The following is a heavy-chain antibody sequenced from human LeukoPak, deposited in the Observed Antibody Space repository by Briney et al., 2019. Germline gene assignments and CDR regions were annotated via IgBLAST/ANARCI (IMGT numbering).Heavy chain of an antibody. CDR1: GFTFSSYS. CDR3: ARVGATVLFGVQY. Sequence: PGGSLRLSCAASGFTFSSYSKNWVRQAPGKGLEWVSSISSSSSYIYYADSVKGRFTISRDNAKNSLYLQMNSLRAEDTAVYYCARVGATVLFGVQYWGQGTLVTVSS. J-gene: IGHJ4*02. V-gene: IGHV3-21*01. CDR2: ISSSSSYI. D-gene: IGHD1-26*01.